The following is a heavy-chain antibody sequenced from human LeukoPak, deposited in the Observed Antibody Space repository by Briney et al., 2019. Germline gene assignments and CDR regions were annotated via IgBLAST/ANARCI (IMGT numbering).Heavy chain of an antibody. CDR2: ISGSGGST. D-gene: IGHD3-22*01. Sequence: PGGSLRLSCAASGFTFSSYAMSWVRQAPGKGLEWVSAISGSGGSTYYADSVKGRFTISGDNSKNTLYLQMNSLRAEDTAVYYCAKDPIDYYDSSGYHFDYWGQGTLVTVSS. V-gene: IGHV3-23*01. CDR1: GFTFSSYA. J-gene: IGHJ4*02. CDR3: AKDPIDYYDSSGYHFDY.